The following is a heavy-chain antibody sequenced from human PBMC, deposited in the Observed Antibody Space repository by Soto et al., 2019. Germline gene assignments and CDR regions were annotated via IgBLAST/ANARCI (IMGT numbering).Heavy chain of an antibody. V-gene: IGHV5-10-1*01. J-gene: IGHJ5*02. D-gene: IGHD3-16*02. CDR1: GYSFTSYW. CDR2: IDPSDSYT. Sequence: GESLKISCKGSGYSFTSYWISWVRQMPGKGLEWMGRIDPSDSYTNYSPSFQGHVTISADKSISTAYLQWSSLKASDTAMYYCARHDYAWGSYRYTSNWFDPWGQGTQVTVS. CDR3: ARHDYAWGSYRYTSNWFDP.